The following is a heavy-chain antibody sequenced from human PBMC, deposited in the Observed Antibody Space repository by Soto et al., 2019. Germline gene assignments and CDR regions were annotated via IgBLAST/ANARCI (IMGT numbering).Heavy chain of an antibody. J-gene: IGHJ6*03. CDR2: IRSKANSYAT. Sequence: EVQLVESGGGLVQPGGSLKLSCAASGFTFSGSAMHWVRQASGKGLEWVGRIRSKANSYATAYAASVKGRFTISRDDSNSAAYLQVNSLKTEDTAVYYCSRHRSGCSGGSCGGYYYYTDAWGKGTTVTVS. CDR1: GFTFSGSA. D-gene: IGHD2-15*01. CDR3: SRHRSGCSGGSCGGYYYYTDA. V-gene: IGHV3-73*01.